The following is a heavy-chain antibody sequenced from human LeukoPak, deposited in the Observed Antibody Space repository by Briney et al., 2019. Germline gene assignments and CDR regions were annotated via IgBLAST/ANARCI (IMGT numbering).Heavy chain of an antibody. Sequence: PSETLSLTCSVSAVSISSYYWSWIRQPPGKGLEWIGYVYYTGSTNYNPSLQSRVTISLDTSTNQFSLKLTSVTAADTAVYYCARGPYSSSRGTYYYYMDVWGKGTTVTVSS. CDR2: VYYTGST. D-gene: IGHD6-13*01. J-gene: IGHJ6*03. CDR3: ARGPYSSSRGTYYYYMDV. CDR1: AVSISSYY. V-gene: IGHV4-59*01.